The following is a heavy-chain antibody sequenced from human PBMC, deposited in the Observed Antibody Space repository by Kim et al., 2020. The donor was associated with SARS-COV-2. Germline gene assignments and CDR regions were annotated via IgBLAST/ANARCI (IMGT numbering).Heavy chain of an antibody. Sequence: SETLSLTFAVSGGSISSSNWWSWVRQPPGKGLEWIGEIYHSGSTNYNPSLKIRVTISVDKSKNQFSLKLSSVTAADTAVYYCARGRHYYDSSGWKYYYGMDVWGQGTTVTVSS. J-gene: IGHJ6*02. CDR2: IYHSGST. CDR1: GGSISSSNW. V-gene: IGHV4-4*02. CDR3: ARGRHYYDSSGWKYYYGMDV. D-gene: IGHD3-22*01.